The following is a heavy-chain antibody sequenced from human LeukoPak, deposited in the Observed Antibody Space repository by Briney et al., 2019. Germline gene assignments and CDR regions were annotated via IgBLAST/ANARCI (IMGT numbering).Heavy chain of an antibody. Sequence: GGSLRLSCAASGFTFSSYAMSWVRQAPGKGLEWVSAISGSGGSTYYADSVKGRFTISRDNSKNTLYLQMNSLRAEDTAVYYCANGANVLRYFDWLSGYWGQGTLVTVPS. D-gene: IGHD3-9*01. CDR3: ANGANVLRYFDWLSGY. CDR2: ISGSGGST. CDR1: GFTFSSYA. J-gene: IGHJ4*02. V-gene: IGHV3-23*01.